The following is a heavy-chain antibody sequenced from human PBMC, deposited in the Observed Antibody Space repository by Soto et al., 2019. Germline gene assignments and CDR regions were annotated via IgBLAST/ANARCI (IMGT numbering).Heavy chain of an antibody. V-gene: IGHV2-5*02. CDR1: GFSLSTSGVC. J-gene: IGHJ4*02. CDR3: AHRRTYGSGSYSFGY. D-gene: IGHD3-10*01. CDR2: IYWDDDK. Sequence: QITLKESGPTLVKPTQTLTLTCTFSGFSLSTSGVCVAWIRQPPGTALEWLAPIYWDDDKRYTPSLKSRLTITKDTSKNQVVLTMTNMDPVDTATYYCAHRRTYGSGSYSFGYWGQGTLVTVSA.